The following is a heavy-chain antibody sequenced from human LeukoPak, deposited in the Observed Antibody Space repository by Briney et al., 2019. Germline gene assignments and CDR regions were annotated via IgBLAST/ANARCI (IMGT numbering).Heavy chain of an antibody. CDR2: IYYSGST. J-gene: IGHJ4*02. CDR1: GGSISSGDYY. Sequence: SETLSLTCTVSGGSISSGDYYWSWIRQPPGKGLEWIGYIYYSGSTYYNPSLKSRVTISVDTSKNQFSLKLSSVTAADTAVYYCARVGIRGSLLDYWGQGTLVTVSS. CDR3: ARVGIRGSLLDY. V-gene: IGHV4-30-4*01. D-gene: IGHD3-10*01.